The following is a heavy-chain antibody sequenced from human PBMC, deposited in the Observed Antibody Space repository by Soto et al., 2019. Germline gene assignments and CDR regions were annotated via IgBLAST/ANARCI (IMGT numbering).Heavy chain of an antibody. J-gene: IGHJ4*02. D-gene: IGHD3-10*01. V-gene: IGHV3-23*01. CDR3: AKEGDLLWFGELLSFDY. CDR2: ISGSGGST. Sequence: GGSLRLSCAASGFTFSSYAMSWVRQAPGKGLEWVSAISGSGGSTYYADSVKGRFTISRDNSKNTLYLQMNSLRAEDTAVYYCAKEGDLLWFGELLSFDYWGQGTLVTVSS. CDR1: GFTFSSYA.